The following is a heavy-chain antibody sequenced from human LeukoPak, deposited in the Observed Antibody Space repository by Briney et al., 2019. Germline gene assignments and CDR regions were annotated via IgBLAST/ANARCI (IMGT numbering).Heavy chain of an antibody. J-gene: IGHJ4*02. D-gene: IGHD6-13*01. CDR3: ARAQKSYTSSSLDS. CDR2: INPKNGGT. CDR1: VYTFLGNQ. Sequence: GAAVNVSFKSSVYTFLGNQMHGVRQPRSQGRAWVGGINPKNGGTNYAQKCQGRVTMTRDTPISTAYMELSGLTFDDTAVYYCARAQKSYTSSSLDSWGQGTLVTVSS. V-gene: IGHV1-2*02.